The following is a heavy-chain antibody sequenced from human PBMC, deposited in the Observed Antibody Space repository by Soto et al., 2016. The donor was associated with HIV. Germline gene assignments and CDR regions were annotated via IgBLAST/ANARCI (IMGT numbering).Heavy chain of an antibody. CDR1: GFTFSDCA. V-gene: IGHV3-23*01. D-gene: IGHD3-16*01. CDR3: ARDPLWDTPSYFDS. Sequence: EVQLLQSGGGLIQPGGSLRLSCAGSGFTFSDCAMNWVSQAPGKGLEWVSAISGHGQNTYYADSVKGRFTLSRDNSKNTAYLQLNNLTPEDTAIYYCARDPLWDTPSYFDSWGQGTLVTVSS. CDR2: ISGHGQNT. J-gene: IGHJ4*02.